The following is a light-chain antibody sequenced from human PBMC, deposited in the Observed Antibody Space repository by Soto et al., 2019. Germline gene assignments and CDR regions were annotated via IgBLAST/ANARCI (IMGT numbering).Light chain of an antibody. CDR1: SSDIGTYKY. CDR3: SSYAGRNNVV. J-gene: IGLJ2*01. Sequence: QSALTQPPSASGSPGQSVTISCTGTSSDIGTYKYVSWYQHHPGKAPKLMIYEVSKRPSGVPDRFSGSKYGNTASLTVSGLLTEDESDYYCSSYAGRNNVVFGGGTKLTVL. V-gene: IGLV2-8*01. CDR2: EVS.